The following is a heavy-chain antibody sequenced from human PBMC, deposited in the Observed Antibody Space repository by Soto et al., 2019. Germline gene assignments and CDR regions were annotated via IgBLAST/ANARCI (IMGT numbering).Heavy chain of an antibody. CDR2: ILPILGIA. D-gene: IGHD6-13*01. CDR1: GGTFRRDT. Sequence: QVQLVQSGAEVKKPGASVKDSCKASGGTFRRDTRSWVRQAPRQGLEGIGRILPILGIANDAQKFQGRVTITADNSTRTAYMKLSSLRSEDTAVYYCARRSSSWPPSNLTDEESYFDYWGQGTLVTVSS. CDR3: ARRSSSWPPSNLTDEESYFDY. J-gene: IGHJ4*02. V-gene: IGHV1-69*02.